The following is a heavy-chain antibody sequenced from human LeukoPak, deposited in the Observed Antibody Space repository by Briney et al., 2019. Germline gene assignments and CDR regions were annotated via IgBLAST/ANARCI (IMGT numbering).Heavy chain of an antibody. CDR1: GYTFTDYY. V-gene: IGHV1-2*02. CDR2: INPNSGGT. CDR3: ARDIVRVKAEPGFDY. J-gene: IGHJ4*02. Sequence: GASVKVSCKASGYTFTDYYMHWVRQAPGQGLEWMGWINPNSGGTNYAQKFQGRVTMTRDTSISTAYMELSRLRSDDTAAYYCARDIVRVKAEPGFDYWGQRTLVTVSS. D-gene: IGHD1-14*01.